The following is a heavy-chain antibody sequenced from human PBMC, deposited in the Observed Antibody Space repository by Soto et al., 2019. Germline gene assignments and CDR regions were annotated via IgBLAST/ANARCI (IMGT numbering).Heavy chain of an antibody. CDR1: GFSLSTSGMR. CDR3: ARTYYYDSSGYYGTYDAFDI. V-gene: IGHV2-70*04. CDR2: IDWDDDK. Sequence: GPTLVNPTQTLTLTCTFSGFSLSTSGMRVSWIRQPPGKALEWLARIDWDDDKFYSTSLKTRLTISKDTSKNQVVLTMTNMDPVDTATYYCARTYYYDSSGYYGTYDAFDIWGQGTMVTVSS. J-gene: IGHJ3*02. D-gene: IGHD3-22*01.